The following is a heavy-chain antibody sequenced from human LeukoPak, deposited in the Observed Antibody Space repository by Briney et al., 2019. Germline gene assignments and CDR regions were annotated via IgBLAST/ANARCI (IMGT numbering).Heavy chain of an antibody. CDR2: IYHGGST. CDR3: ARTDSSGYAFDY. J-gene: IGHJ4*02. D-gene: IGHD3-22*01. V-gene: IGHV4-4*02. Sequence: SGTLSLTCAVSGGSISSSNWWSWVRQPPGKGLEWIGEIYHGGSTNYNPSLKSRVTISVGKSKNQFSLKLSSVTAADTAVYYCARTDSSGYAFDYWGQGTLVTVSS. CDR1: GGSISSSNW.